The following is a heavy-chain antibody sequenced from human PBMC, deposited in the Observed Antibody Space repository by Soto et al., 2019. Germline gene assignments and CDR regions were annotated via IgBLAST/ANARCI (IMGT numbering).Heavy chain of an antibody. CDR1: GFTFSSYG. D-gene: IGHD3-3*01. CDR3: ARGHDFWSGYYKNWFDH. Sequence: GGSLRLSCAASGFTFSSYGMHWVRQAPGKGLEWVAVIWYDGSNKYYADSVKGRFTISRDNSKNTLYLQMNSLRAEDTAVYYCARGHDFWSGYYKNWFDHWGQGTLVTVSS. J-gene: IGHJ5*02. V-gene: IGHV3-33*01. CDR2: IWYDGSNK.